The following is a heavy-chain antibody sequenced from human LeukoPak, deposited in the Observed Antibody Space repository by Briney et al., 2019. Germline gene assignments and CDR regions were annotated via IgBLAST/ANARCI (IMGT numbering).Heavy chain of an antibody. J-gene: IGHJ4*02. D-gene: IGHD3-22*01. Sequence: GGSLRLSCAASGFTFRTYWMHWVRQAPGKGLVWVSRISRDGNSRSYTDSVKGQFTISRDNAKNTLYLQMNSLRAEDTAVYYCASEVPDYDSSAPHPGYWGQGTLVTVSS. CDR3: ASEVPDYDSSAPHPGY. CDR1: GFTFRTYW. V-gene: IGHV3-74*01. CDR2: ISRDGNSR.